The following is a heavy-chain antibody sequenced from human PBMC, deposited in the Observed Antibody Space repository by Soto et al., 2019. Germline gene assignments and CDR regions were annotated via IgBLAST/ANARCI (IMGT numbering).Heavy chain of an antibody. J-gene: IGHJ4*02. CDR2: VNPILSMS. Sequence: QVQLVQSGAEVKRPGSSVKVSCKASGDHFNFYSINWLRQAPGLGLEWMGRVNPILSMSNYAQRFQVRVKMTADKSTRTAYMELSGLRSEDTAIYYCATSYASGYRAFDFWGQGALVTVSS. V-gene: IGHV1-69*04. D-gene: IGHD3-16*01. CDR3: ATSYASGYRAFDF. CDR1: GDHFNFYS.